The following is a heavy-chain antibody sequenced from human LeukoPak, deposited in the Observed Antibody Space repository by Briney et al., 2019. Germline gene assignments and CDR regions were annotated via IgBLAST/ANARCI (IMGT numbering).Heavy chain of an antibody. CDR1: GFTFNNYG. CDR2: IRYNGNNQ. J-gene: IGHJ4*02. V-gene: IGHV3-30*02. CDR3: ARDKGIVGATTPSDY. D-gene: IGHD1-26*01. Sequence: GGSLRLSCAASGFTFNNYGMHWVRQAPGKGLEWVAFIRYNGNNQYYADSVKGRFTISRDNSKNTLYLQMNSLKGDDTAVYYCARDKGIVGATTPSDYWGQGTLVTVSS.